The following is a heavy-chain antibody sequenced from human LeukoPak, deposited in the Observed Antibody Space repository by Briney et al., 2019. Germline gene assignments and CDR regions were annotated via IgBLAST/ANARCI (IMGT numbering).Heavy chain of an antibody. Sequence: GGSLRLSCAASGFTFSSYWMSWVRQAPGKGLERVANIKQDGSEKYYVDSVKGRFTISRDNAKNSLYLQMNSLRAEDTAVYYCARDAGSSSWYVSYYGMDVWGQGTTVTVS. J-gene: IGHJ6*02. CDR3: ARDAGSSSWYVSYYGMDV. CDR1: GFTFSSYW. V-gene: IGHV3-7*01. D-gene: IGHD6-13*01. CDR2: IKQDGSEK.